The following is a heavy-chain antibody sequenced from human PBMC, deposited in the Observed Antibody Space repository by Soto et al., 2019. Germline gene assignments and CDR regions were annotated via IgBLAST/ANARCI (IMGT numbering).Heavy chain of an antibody. Sequence: SETFALGFAVCSFCIRVGYYYGGWLRQPPGMGLEWIGYIYYSVSTYYNPSLNSRVTISVVTSKNQFSLKLSSVTAADTAVYYCARVGFGELLAHGMDVGGQGTTVTVSS. J-gene: IGHJ6*02. CDR2: IYYSVST. D-gene: IGHD3-10*01. CDR1: SFCIRVGYYY. V-gene: IGHV4-30-4*01. CDR3: ARVGFGELLAHGMDV.